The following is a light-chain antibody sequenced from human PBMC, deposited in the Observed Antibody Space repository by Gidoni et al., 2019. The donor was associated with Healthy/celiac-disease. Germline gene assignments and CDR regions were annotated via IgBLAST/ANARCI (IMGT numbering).Light chain of an antibody. J-gene: IGKJ2*04. V-gene: IGKV3-11*01. Sequence: IVLTQSPATLSLSPGERATLSCRASQSVSSHLAWYQQNPGQAPRLLIYDASNRAAGIPARFSGSGSGTDFTLTISSLEPEDFAVYYCQQRSNWPMCSFGQGTKLEIK. CDR3: QQRSNWPMCS. CDR2: DAS. CDR1: QSVSSH.